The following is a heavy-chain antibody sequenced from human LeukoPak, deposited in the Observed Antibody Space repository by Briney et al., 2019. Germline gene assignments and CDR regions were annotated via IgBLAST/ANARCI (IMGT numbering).Heavy chain of an antibody. D-gene: IGHD2-15*01. J-gene: IGHJ5*02. CDR2: ISGSGGST. Sequence: GGSLRLSCGASGFTFSGYSMNWVRQAPGKGLEWVSAISGSGGSTYYADSVKGRFTISRDNSKNTLYLQMNSLRAEDTAVYYCAKDRYCSGGSCYSRNWFDPWGQGTLVTVSS. V-gene: IGHV3-23*01. CDR1: GFTFSGYS. CDR3: AKDRYCSGGSCYSRNWFDP.